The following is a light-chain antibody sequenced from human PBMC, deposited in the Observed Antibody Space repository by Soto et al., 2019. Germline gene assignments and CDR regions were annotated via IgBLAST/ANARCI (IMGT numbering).Light chain of an antibody. CDR2: NAS. J-gene: IGKJ1*01. V-gene: IGKV3-20*01. Sequence: EIVLTHSPGTLSLSPWGRVTLSCRASQNVISSNLAWYQQKPGQPPRLLIYNASNRTTGIPARFSGSGSGTDFTLTISRLEPEDFAVYYCQQYGSSIKTFGQGTKVDIK. CDR1: QNVISSN. CDR3: QQYGSSIKT.